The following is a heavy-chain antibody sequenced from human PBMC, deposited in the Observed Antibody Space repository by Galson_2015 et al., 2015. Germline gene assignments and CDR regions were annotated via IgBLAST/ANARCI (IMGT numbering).Heavy chain of an antibody. Sequence: SLRLSCAASGFTFSSYWMHWVRQAPGKGLVWVSRINSDGSSTSYADSVEGRFTISRDNAKNTLYLQMNSLRAEDTAVYYCARDSSSSLLDYRGQGTLVTVSS. D-gene: IGHD6-6*01. CDR3: ARDSSSSLLDY. CDR2: INSDGSST. V-gene: IGHV3-74*01. CDR1: GFTFSSYW. J-gene: IGHJ4*02.